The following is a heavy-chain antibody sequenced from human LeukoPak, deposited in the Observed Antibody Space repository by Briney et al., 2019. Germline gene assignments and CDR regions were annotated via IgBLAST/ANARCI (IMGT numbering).Heavy chain of an antibody. Sequence: SETLSLTCAVYGGSFSGHYWSWIRQPPGKGLEWIGEINHSGSTNYNPSLKSRVTISVDTSKNQFSLKLSSVTAADTAVYYCARGPRGIAVAGYYYYYGMDVWGQGTTVTVSS. CDR2: INHSGST. J-gene: IGHJ6*02. CDR3: ARGPRGIAVAGYYYYYGMDV. CDR1: GGSFSGHY. V-gene: IGHV4-34*01. D-gene: IGHD6-19*01.